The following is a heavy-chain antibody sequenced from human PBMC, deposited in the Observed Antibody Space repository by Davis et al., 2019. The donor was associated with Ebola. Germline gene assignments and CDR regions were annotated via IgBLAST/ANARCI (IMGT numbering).Heavy chain of an antibody. CDR2: IYYSGST. V-gene: IGHV4-39*01. J-gene: IGHJ4*02. D-gene: IGHD2-15*01. CDR1: GGSISSGDYY. CDR3: AREKLGYCSGGSCYPFDT. Sequence: SETLSLTCTVSGGSISSGDYYWNWIRQPPGKGLEWIGSIYYSGSTYYNPSLKSRVTISVDTSKNQFSLKLSSVTAADTAVYYCAREKLGYCSGGSCYPFDTWGQGTLVTVSS.